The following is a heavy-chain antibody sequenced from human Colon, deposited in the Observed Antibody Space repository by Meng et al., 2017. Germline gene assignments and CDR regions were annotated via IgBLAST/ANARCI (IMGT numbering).Heavy chain of an antibody. CDR3: CGGIAGTGRPLYFDY. D-gene: IGHD1-14*01. CDR2: IYDYGRT. CDR1: GGPFTSGNF. V-gene: IGHV4-4*02. Sequence: QVHLQESGPGLVKPSGTLSLPCTVSGGPFTSGNFWGWVRQTPGKGLEWIGEIYDYGRTNYNPSLMSRVTISIDKSKSQFSLDLSSVIAADTAVYYCCGGIAGTGRPLYFDYWGQGTLVTVSS. J-gene: IGHJ4*02.